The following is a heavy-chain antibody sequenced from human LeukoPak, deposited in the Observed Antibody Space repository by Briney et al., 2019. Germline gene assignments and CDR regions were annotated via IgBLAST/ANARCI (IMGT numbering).Heavy chain of an antibody. CDR1: GFTFSSYA. Sequence: GGSLRLSSAASGFTFSSYAMSWVRQAPGKGLEWVSAISGSGGSTYYADSVKGRFTISRDNSKNTLYLQMNSLRAEDTAVYYCAKATGYYYGSGSPLGAFDIWGQGTMVTVSS. CDR2: ISGSGGST. CDR3: AKATGYYYGSGSPLGAFDI. D-gene: IGHD3-10*01. J-gene: IGHJ3*02. V-gene: IGHV3-23*01.